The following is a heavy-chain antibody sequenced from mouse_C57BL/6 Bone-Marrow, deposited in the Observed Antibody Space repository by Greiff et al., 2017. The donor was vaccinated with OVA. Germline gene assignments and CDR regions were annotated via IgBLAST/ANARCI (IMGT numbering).Heavy chain of an antibody. V-gene: IGHV1-7*01. CDR1: GYTFTSYW. CDR2: INPSSGYT. D-gene: IGHD3-2*02. Sequence: VQLQQSGAELAKPGASVQLSCKASGYTFTSYWMHWVKQRPGQGLAWIGYINPSSGYTKYNQKFKDKATLTADKSSSTAYMQLSSLTYEDAAVDYCARRDSSGYGGFAYWGQGTLVTVSA. CDR3: ARRDSSGYGGFAY. J-gene: IGHJ3*01.